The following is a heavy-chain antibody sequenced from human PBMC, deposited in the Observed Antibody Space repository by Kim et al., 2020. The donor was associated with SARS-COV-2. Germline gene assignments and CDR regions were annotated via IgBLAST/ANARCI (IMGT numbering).Heavy chain of an antibody. CDR3: AREGNTIFGVVITFYYYMDV. D-gene: IGHD3-3*01. V-gene: IGHV3-33*01. Sequence: GGSLRLSCAASGFTFSSYGMHCVRQAPGKGLEWVAVIWYDGTNKYYADSVKGRFTISRDNSKNTLYLEMNSLRAEDTAVYYCAREGNTIFGVVITFYYYMDVWGKGTTVTVSS. CDR1: GFTFSSYG. CDR2: IWYDGTNK. J-gene: IGHJ6*03.